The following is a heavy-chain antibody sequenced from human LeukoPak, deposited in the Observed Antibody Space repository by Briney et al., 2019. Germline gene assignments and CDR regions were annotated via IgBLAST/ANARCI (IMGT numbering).Heavy chain of an antibody. Sequence: NTSETLSLTCAVYGGSFSGYYWSWIRQPPGKGLEWIGEINHSGSTNYNPSLKSRVTISVDTSKNQFSLKLSSVTAADTAVYYCARLRITIFGVVTSFLHAFDIWGQGTMVTVSS. CDR3: ARLRITIFGVVTSFLHAFDI. V-gene: IGHV4-34*01. CDR2: INHSGST. D-gene: IGHD3-3*01. CDR1: GGSFSGYY. J-gene: IGHJ3*02.